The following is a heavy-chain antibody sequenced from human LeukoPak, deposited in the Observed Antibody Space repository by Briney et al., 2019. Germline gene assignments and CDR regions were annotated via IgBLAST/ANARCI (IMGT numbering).Heavy chain of an antibody. CDR1: GGSISSYY. V-gene: IGHV4-59*01. CDR3: ARGDSSSWYDY. CDR2: IYYSGST. D-gene: IGHD6-13*01. Sequence: SETLSLTCTVSGGSISSYYWSWIRQPPGKGLEWIGYIYYSGSTNYNPSLKSRVTISVDTSKNQFSLKLSSVTAADTAVYFCARGDSSSWYDYWGQGALVTVSS. J-gene: IGHJ4*02.